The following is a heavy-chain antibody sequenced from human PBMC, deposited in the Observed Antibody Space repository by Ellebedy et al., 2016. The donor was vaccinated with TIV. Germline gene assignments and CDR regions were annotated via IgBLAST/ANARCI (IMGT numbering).Heavy chain of an antibody. V-gene: IGHV4-39*01. CDR3: ARYRSGIVVVPAHYGMDV. J-gene: IGHJ6*02. CDR1: GGSISGSSTSYY. D-gene: IGHD2-2*01. Sequence: SETLSLXXNVSGGSISGSSTSYYWGWIRQPPGKGLEWIGSIYDSGRTHYNPSLKSQVTISVDTSKNQFSLKLSSVTAADTAVYYCARYRSGIVVVPAHYGMDVWGQGTTVTVSS. CDR2: IYDSGRT.